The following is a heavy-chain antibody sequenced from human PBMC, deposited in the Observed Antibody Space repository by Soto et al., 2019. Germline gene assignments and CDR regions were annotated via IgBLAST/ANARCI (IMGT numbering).Heavy chain of an antibody. CDR2: ISYDGSNK. V-gene: IGHV3-30-3*01. J-gene: IGHJ4*02. D-gene: IGHD3-3*01. Sequence: QVQLVESGGGVVQPGRSLRLSCAASGFTFSSCAMHWVRQAPGKGLEWVALISYDGSNKYYADSVKGRFTISRDNSKNTLYLQMNSLRAEDTAVDYCARDKRDLRFLEWSYYFDYWGQGTLVTVSS. CDR1: GFTFSSCA. CDR3: ARDKRDLRFLEWSYYFDY.